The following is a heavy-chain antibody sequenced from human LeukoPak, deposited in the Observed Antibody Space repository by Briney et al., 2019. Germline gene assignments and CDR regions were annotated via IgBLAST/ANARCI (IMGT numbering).Heavy chain of an antibody. CDR2: ISSSGSTI. Sequence: GGSLRLSCAASGFTFSDYYMSWIRQAPGKGLEGVSYISSSGSTIYYADSVKGRFTISRDNAKNSLYLQMNSLRAEDTAVYYCARDPYYYYYMDVWGKGTTVTVSS. CDR1: GFTFSDYY. V-gene: IGHV3-11*01. J-gene: IGHJ6*03. CDR3: ARDPYYYYYMDV.